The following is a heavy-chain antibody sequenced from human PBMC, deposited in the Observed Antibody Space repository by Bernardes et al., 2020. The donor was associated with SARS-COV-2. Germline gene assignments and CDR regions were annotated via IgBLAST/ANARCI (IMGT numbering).Heavy chain of an antibody. J-gene: IGHJ3*01. D-gene: IGHD2-21*01. CDR2: ISGSGGST. Sequence: GGSLRLSCAASGFTFSSYAMSWVRQAPGKGLEWVSAISGSGGSTYYADSVKGRFTISRDNSKNSVYLQMDSLRADDTAVYFCCHCGVDCQAWGFDCWGQGTVVTVSS. CDR1: GFTFSSYA. CDR3: CHCGVDCQAWGFDC. V-gene: IGHV3-23*01.